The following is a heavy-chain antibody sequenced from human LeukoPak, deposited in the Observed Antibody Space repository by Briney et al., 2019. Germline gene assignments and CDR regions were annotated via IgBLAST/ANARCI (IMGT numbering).Heavy chain of an antibody. J-gene: IGHJ1*01. CDR2: INSDGSST. Sequence: GGSLRLSCAASGFTFSSYWMHWVRHAPGKGLVWVSRINSDGSSTSYADSVKGRFTISRDNAKNTLYLQMNSLRAEDTAVYYCARDFVYCGGDCFAEYFQHWGQGTLVTVSS. CDR3: ARDFVYCGGDCFAEYFQH. CDR1: GFTFSSYW. V-gene: IGHV3-74*01. D-gene: IGHD2-21*02.